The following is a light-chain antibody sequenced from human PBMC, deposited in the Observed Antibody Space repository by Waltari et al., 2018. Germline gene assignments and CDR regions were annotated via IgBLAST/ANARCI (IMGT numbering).Light chain of an antibody. CDR1: QSLLYSSNNKNF. CDR2: WAS. Sequence: DIVMTQSPDPLAVSLGERAPINCKSSQSLLYSSNNKNFLAWYQQKPGQPPKLLIYWASIRDSGVPDRFSGSGSGTDFTLTITSLQAEDVAVYYCQQYYSIPPWTFGQGTKVEVK. J-gene: IGKJ1*01. CDR3: QQYYSIPPWT. V-gene: IGKV4-1*01.